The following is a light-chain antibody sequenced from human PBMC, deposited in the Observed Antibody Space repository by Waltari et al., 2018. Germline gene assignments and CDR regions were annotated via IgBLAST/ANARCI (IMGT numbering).Light chain of an antibody. V-gene: IGLV2-11*01. CDR2: DVT. Sequence: SALTQPRSVSGSPGQSVTISCTGTTNDLGSYNYVSWYQQHPGKAPKLIILDVTKRPSGVPDRLSGSKSGNTASLTISGIRAEDEAEYYCCSYAGSYTWVFGGGTKLTVV. CDR1: TNDLGSYNY. J-gene: IGLJ3*02. CDR3: CSYAGSYTWV.